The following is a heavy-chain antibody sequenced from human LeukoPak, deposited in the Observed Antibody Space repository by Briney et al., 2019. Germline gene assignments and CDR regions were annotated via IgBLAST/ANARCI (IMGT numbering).Heavy chain of an antibody. D-gene: IGHD5-12*01. CDR3: AREEYSAYRHYFDF. V-gene: IGHV3-30-3*01. J-gene: IGHJ4*02. Sequence: GGSLRLSCAASGFTLSSYAIHWVRQAPGKGLEWVAVISFDGSNTYYADSLKGRFTISRDNSKNTLYLQMHSLRAEDTAVYYCAREEYSAYRHYFDFWGQGTLVTVSS. CDR1: GFTLSSYA. CDR2: ISFDGSNT.